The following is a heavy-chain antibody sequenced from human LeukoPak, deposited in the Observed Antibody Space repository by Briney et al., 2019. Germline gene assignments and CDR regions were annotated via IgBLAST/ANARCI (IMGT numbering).Heavy chain of an antibody. Sequence: SQTLSLTCTVSGGSISSGYYWGWIRQPPGKGLEWIGSIYHSGSTYYNPSLKSRVTISVDTSKNQFSLKLSSVTAADTAVYYCAVEGGRGPTWYWGQGTLVTVSS. J-gene: IGHJ4*02. V-gene: IGHV4-38-2*02. CDR1: GGSISSGYY. D-gene: IGHD3-16*01. CDR2: IYHSGST. CDR3: AVEGGRGPTWY.